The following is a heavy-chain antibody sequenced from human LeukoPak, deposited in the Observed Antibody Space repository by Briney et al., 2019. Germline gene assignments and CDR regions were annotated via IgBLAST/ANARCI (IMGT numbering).Heavy chain of an antibody. CDR3: VRVGYSYVINDWSRTGLGAYPTKYYYHMDV. J-gene: IGHJ6*03. D-gene: IGHD5-18*01. CDR1: GGSFHDYY. V-gene: IGHV4-34*01. CDR2: INPSGRT. Sequence: SETVSLTCALCGGSFHDYYWRWLRPPPAKGLAWMGEINPSGRTNYSPSLTSRVSISVVASKIQFSLRLSSVAAADTAVYFCVRVGYSYVINDWSRTGLGAYPTKYYYHMDVWDKGTTVSVSS.